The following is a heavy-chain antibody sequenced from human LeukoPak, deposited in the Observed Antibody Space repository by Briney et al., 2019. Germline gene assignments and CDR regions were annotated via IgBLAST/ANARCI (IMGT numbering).Heavy chain of an antibody. Sequence: GGSLRLSCAVSGFTFSSYWMYWVRQALGKGLVWVSRINSDGSSTSYADSVKGRCSISRDNAKNTLYLQMNSLRAEDTAVYYCARSPVEVDGFDIWGQGTMVTVSS. V-gene: IGHV3-74*01. J-gene: IGHJ3*02. CDR2: INSDGSST. CDR1: GFTFSSYW. CDR3: ARSPVEVDGFDI. D-gene: IGHD2-2*01.